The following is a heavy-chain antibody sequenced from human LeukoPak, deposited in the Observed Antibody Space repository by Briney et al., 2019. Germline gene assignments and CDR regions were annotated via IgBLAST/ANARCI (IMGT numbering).Heavy chain of an antibody. Sequence: SQTLSLTCTVSGGSISSGGYYWSWIRQHPGKGLEWIGYIYYSGSTYYNPSLKSRVTISVDTSKNQCSLKLSSVTAADTAVYYCARDLGPQRLVAAFDIWGQGTMVTVSS. CDR3: ARDLGPQRLVAAFDI. J-gene: IGHJ3*02. CDR1: GGSISSGGYY. D-gene: IGHD3-16*01. CDR2: IYYSGST. V-gene: IGHV4-31*03.